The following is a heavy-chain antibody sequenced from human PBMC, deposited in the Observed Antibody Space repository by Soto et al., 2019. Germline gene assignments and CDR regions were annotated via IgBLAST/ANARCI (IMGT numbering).Heavy chain of an antibody. CDR1: GFTFSAHY. D-gene: IGHD6-13*01. Sequence: EVQLVESGGGLVQPGGSLRLSCAASGFTFSAHYMDWVRQAPGKGLEWVGRIRNRANSYTTEYAASVEGRFTISRDDSQNSLYLQMNSLRIEDTAVYYCVRGGILTTPYYFDYWGQGTLVTVSS. CDR3: VRGGILTTPYYFDY. V-gene: IGHV3-72*01. J-gene: IGHJ4*02. CDR2: IRNRANSYTT.